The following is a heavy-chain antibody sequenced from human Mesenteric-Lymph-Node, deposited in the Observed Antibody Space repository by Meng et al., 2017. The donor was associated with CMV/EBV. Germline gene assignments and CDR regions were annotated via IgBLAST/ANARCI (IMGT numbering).Heavy chain of an antibody. V-gene: IGHV4-31*03. CDR1: GGSISSGGYY. CDR2: IYYSGST. Sequence: LRLSCTVSGGSISSGGYYWSWIRQHPGKGLEWIGYIYYSGSTYYNPSLKSRVTISVDTSKNQFSLKLSSVTAADTAVYYCARVSPYCSSTSCYRKSYYYGMDVWGQGTTVTVSS. CDR3: ARVSPYCSSTSCYRKSYYYGMDV. J-gene: IGHJ6*02. D-gene: IGHD2-2*01.